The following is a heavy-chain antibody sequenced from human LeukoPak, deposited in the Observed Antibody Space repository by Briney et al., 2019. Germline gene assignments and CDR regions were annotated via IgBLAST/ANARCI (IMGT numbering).Heavy chain of an antibody. CDR3: ARDTRDAFDI. Sequence: GGSLRLSCAASGFTFISHSMSWVSQAPGKGIEWVSGVSSNGANTYYADSVKGRFTISRDNSKNTLYLQMNSLRAEDTAVYYCARDTRDAFDIWGQGTMVTVSS. CDR2: VSSNGANT. V-gene: IGHV3-23*01. D-gene: IGHD2-15*01. CDR1: GFTFISHS. J-gene: IGHJ3*02.